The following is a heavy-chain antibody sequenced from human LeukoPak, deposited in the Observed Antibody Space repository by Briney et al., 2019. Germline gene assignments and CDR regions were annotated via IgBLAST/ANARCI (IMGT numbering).Heavy chain of an antibody. J-gene: IGHJ4*02. D-gene: IGHD6-19*01. CDR1: DFTFSSYA. Sequence: GGSLRLSCAASDFTFSSYAMSWVRQAPGKGLEWVSTISGSGSNTYYADSVKGRYTISRDNSKNTLYLQMNSLGAEDTAMYYCAKSDWYKRGEPDYFDYWGQGSLVTVSS. CDR3: AKSDWYKRGEPDYFDY. CDR2: ISGSGSNT. V-gene: IGHV3-23*01.